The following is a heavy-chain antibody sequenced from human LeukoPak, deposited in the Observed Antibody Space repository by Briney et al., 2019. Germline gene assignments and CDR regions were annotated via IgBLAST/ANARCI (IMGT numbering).Heavy chain of an antibody. V-gene: IGHV3-30*03. CDR2: ISYDGSNK. Sequence: PGGSLRLSCAASGFTFSSYGMHWVRQAPGKGLEWVAVISYDGSNKYYADSVKGQFTISRDNTKNTLFLQMNSLRAEDTAVFYCAGAVAGSYNWFDPWGQGTLVTVSS. D-gene: IGHD6-19*01. CDR1: GFTFSSYG. CDR3: AGAVAGSYNWFDP. J-gene: IGHJ5*02.